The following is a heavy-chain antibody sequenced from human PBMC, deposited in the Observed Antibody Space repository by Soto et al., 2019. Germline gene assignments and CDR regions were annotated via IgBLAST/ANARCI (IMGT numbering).Heavy chain of an antibody. V-gene: IGHV1-2*02. CDR2: VNLNTGGT. Sequence: ASVKVSCTASGYSFTGHYMHWVRRAPGQGLEWMGWVNLNTGGTDYAQEFQGRVTMTTATSIRTVYLEVTRLKFDDTAIYYCARDPSSFLGRVYGMDVWGQGTAVTVSS. CDR1: GYSFTGHY. J-gene: IGHJ6*02. CDR3: ARDPSSFLGRVYGMDV.